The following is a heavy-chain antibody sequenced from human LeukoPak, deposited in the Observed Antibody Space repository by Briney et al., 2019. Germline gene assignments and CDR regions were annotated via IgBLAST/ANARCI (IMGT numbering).Heavy chain of an antibody. V-gene: IGHV3-30-3*01. CDR3: ARDFSYSNSRIFDY. J-gene: IGHJ4*02. D-gene: IGHD4-11*01. CDR2: ISFDGSDK. Sequence: GGSLRLSCAASGFPFSSFAMHWVRQAPGKGLEWVAVISFDGSDKYYTDSVKGRFTVSRDNSKNTLYLQMNSLRAEETAVYFCARDFSYSNSRIFDYWGQGTLVTVSS. CDR1: GFPFSSFA.